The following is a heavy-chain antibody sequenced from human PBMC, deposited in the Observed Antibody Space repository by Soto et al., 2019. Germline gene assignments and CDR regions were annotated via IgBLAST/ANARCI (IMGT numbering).Heavy chain of an antibody. CDR2: INSDGSST. V-gene: IGHV3-74*01. Sequence: GGSLRLSCAASGFTFSSYWMHWVRQAPGMGLVWVSRINSDGSSTSYADSVKGRFTISRDNAKNTLYLQMNDLTAEDTALYYCVKVGWGFSFGNGLDDWGQGTTVTVSS. CDR1: GFTFSSYW. D-gene: IGHD5-18*01. J-gene: IGHJ6*02. CDR3: VKVGWGFSFGNGLDD.